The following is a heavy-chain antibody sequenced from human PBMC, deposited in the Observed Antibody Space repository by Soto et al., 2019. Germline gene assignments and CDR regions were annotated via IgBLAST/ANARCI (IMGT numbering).Heavy chain of an antibody. J-gene: IGHJ5*02. V-gene: IGHV3-30*03. CDR3: ARDLSGYSYGYELYNWFDP. Sequence: GSLRLSCAASGFTFSSYGLTWVRQAPGKGLEWVAVISYDGSNKYYADSVKGRFTISRDNSKNTLYLQMNSLRAEDTAVYYCARDLSGYSYGYELYNWFDPWGQGTLVTVSS. CDR2: ISYDGSNK. CDR1: GFTFSSYG. D-gene: IGHD5-18*01.